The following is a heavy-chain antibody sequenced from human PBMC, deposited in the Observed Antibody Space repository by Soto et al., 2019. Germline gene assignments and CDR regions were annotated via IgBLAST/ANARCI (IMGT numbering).Heavy chain of an antibody. CDR2: IIPIFGTA. Sequence: QEQRVQSGAEVKKPGSSVKVSCKASGGTFSSYAISWVRQAPGQGLEWMGGIIPIFGTANYAQKFQGRVTITADESTSTAYMELSSLRSEDTAVYYCARVGTLALKYYYGMDVWGQGTTVTVSS. D-gene: IGHD1-1*01. CDR3: ARVGTLALKYYYGMDV. V-gene: IGHV1-69*01. J-gene: IGHJ6*02. CDR1: GGTFSSYA.